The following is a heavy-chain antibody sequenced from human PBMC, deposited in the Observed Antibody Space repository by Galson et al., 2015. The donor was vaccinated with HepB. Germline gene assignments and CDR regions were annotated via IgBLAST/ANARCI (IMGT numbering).Heavy chain of an antibody. D-gene: IGHD6-19*01. Sequence: SLRLSCAASGFSFSSYAMSWVRQAPGQGLEWVSSISGNGGRTYYADSVKGRFTISRDNSENMLSLQMNSLRAEDTAIYYCTKVAYTSGWGPFDYWGQGTLVTVSS. CDR2: ISGNGGRT. CDR3: TKVAYTSGWGPFDY. V-gene: IGHV3-23*01. CDR1: GFSFSSYA. J-gene: IGHJ4*02.